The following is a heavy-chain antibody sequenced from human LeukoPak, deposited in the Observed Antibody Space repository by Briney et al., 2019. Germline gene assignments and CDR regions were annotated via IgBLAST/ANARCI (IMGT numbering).Heavy chain of an antibody. CDR3: ARDRYCSSTSCYNLDY. V-gene: IGHV3-30*03. CDR1: GFTFSSYG. D-gene: IGHD2-2*02. Sequence: PGRSLRLSCAASGFTFSSYGMHWVRQAPGKGLEWVAVISYDGSNKYYADSVKGRFTISRDNSKNTLYLQMNSLRAEDTAVYYCARDRYCSSTSCYNLDYWGQGTLVTVSS. CDR2: ISYDGSNK. J-gene: IGHJ4*02.